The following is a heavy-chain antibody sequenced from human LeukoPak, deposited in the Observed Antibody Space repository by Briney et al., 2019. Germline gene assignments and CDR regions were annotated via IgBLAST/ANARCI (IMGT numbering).Heavy chain of an antibody. CDR2: IRSKADNYAT. V-gene: IGHV3-73*01. J-gene: IGHJ4*02. CDR3: TQSNY. CDR1: GFTFSGSP. Sequence: GGSLRLSCAASGFTFSGSPILWVRQASGKGLEWVGRIRSKADNYATAYAASVQGRCTISRDDSKSTAYLQLNSLKTEDTAYYCTQSNYWGQGALVTVSS.